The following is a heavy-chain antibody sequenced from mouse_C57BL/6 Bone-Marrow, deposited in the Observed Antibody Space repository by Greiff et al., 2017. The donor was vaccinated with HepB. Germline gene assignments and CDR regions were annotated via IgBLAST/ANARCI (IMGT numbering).Heavy chain of an antibody. CDR2: IYPGSGNT. D-gene: IGHD1-1*01. Sequence: VQLQQSGAELVRPGSSVKLSCKASGYTFTDYYINWVKQRPGQGLEWIARIYPGSGNTYYNEKFKGKATLTAEKSSSTAYMQLSSLTSEDSAVYFCARSEPYYYGSSHYFDYWGQGTTLTVSS. CDR3: ARSEPYYYGSSHYFDY. J-gene: IGHJ2*01. V-gene: IGHV1-76*01. CDR1: GYTFTDYY.